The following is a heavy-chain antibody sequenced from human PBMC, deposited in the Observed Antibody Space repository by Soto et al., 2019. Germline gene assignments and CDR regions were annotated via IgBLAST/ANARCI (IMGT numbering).Heavy chain of an antibody. Sequence: VQLVESGGGLVKPGGSLRLSCAASGFTFSNAWMNWVRQAPGKGLEWVGRIKSETDGGTTDYAAPVKGRFTISRDDSKNTLYLQMNSLKTEDTAVYYCTTDPSIVGATEYYYGMDVWGQGTTVTVSS. CDR1: GFTFSNAW. CDR2: IKSETDGGTT. V-gene: IGHV3-15*07. J-gene: IGHJ6*02. CDR3: TTDPSIVGATEYYYGMDV. D-gene: IGHD1-26*01.